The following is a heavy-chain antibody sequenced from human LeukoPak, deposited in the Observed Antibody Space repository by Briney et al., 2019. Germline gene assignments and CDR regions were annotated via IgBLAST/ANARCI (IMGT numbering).Heavy chain of an antibody. CDR2: MNPNSGNT. CDR3: ASLTADYYYYYYMDV. D-gene: IGHD1-14*01. CDR1: GYTFTSYD. Sequence: ASVKVSRKASGYTFTSYDINWVRQATGQGLEWMGWMNPNSGNTGYAQKFQGRVTMTRNTSISTAYMELSSLRSEDTAVYYCASLTADYYYYYYMDVWGKGTTVTVSS. V-gene: IGHV1-8*01. J-gene: IGHJ6*03.